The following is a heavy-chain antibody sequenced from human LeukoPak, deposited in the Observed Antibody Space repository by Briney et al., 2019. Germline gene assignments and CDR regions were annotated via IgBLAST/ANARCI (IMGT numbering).Heavy chain of an antibody. Sequence: ASVKVSCKASGDTFTRYDINWVRQAPGQGLEWMGGMNPNSGNTGYTQKVQGRVTMTRNTSISTAYMELSSLRYEDTAVYYCARGRIVVTSTSLAIYWGQGTLVTVSS. J-gene: IGHJ4*02. CDR3: ARGRIVVTSTSLAIY. CDR1: GDTFTRYD. CDR2: MNPNSGNT. V-gene: IGHV1-8*01. D-gene: IGHD5-12*01.